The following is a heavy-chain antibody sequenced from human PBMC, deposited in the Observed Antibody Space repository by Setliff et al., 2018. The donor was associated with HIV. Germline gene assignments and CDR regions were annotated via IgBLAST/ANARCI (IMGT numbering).Heavy chain of an antibody. CDR1: GFSLSTSGMC. Sequence: ESGPTLVNPTQTLTLTCTFSGFSLSTSGMCVSWIRQPPGKALEWLARIDWDDDKYYSTSLKTRLTISKDTSKNQVVLTMTNMDPVDTATYYCARIHSSADYYYMDVCGKGTTVTVSS. D-gene: IGHD6-19*01. CDR3: ARIHSSADYYYMDV. J-gene: IGHJ6*03. CDR2: IDWDDDK. V-gene: IGHV2-70*11.